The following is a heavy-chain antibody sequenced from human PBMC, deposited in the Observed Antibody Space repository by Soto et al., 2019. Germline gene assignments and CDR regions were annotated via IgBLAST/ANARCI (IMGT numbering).Heavy chain of an antibody. CDR2: ISYDGSNK. J-gene: IGHJ5*02. CDR1: GFTFSSYG. V-gene: IGHV3-30*18. CDR3: AKDYWFDP. Sequence: GSLSLSCAASGFTFSSYGMHWVRQAPGKGLEWVAVISYDGSNKYYADSVKGRFTISRDNSKNTLYLQMNSLRAEDTAVYYCAKDYWFDPWGQGTLVTVSS.